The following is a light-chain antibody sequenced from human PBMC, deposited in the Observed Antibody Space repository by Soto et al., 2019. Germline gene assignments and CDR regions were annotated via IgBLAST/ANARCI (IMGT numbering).Light chain of an antibody. CDR1: QSVSSSY. V-gene: IGKV3-20*01. CDR2: GAS. Sequence: EIVLTQSPGTLSLSPGERATLSCRASQSVSSSYLAWYQQKPGQAPRLLIYGASTRATGSPDRFSGRGSGTEFTLTISSLQPDDFATYYCQQYNSYRRTFGQGTKVEIK. J-gene: IGKJ1*01. CDR3: QQYNSYRRT.